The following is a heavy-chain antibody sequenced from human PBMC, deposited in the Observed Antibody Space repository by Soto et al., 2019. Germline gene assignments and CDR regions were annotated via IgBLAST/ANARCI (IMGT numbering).Heavy chain of an antibody. CDR3: ASGGAGSRPFTWELPEH. CDR1: GNTFTYRY. CDR2: ITPFNGDV. J-gene: IGHJ1*01. V-gene: IGHV1-45*02. Sequence: QMQLVQSGAEVKKTGSTVTVSCKALGNTFTYRYLHWVRQAPGQALEWMGWITPFNGDVHYAQKFQERVTITRDRSINTAYMRMSSLRSEDTAMYFCASGGAGSRPFTWELPEHWGQGTLVTVSS. D-gene: IGHD1-26*01.